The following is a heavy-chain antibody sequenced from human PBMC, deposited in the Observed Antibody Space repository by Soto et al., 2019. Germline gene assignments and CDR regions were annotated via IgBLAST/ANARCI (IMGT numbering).Heavy chain of an antibody. J-gene: IGHJ5*02. Sequence: QVQLVQSGAEVKKPGSSVKVSCKASGGTFSSYAISWVRQAPGQGLEWMGGIIPIFGTANYAQKFQGRVTITADESTSTAYMELSGLRSEDTAVYYCARDRAKHSSSWYWFDPWGQVTLVTVSS. CDR3: ARDRAKHSSSWYWFDP. CDR1: GGTFSSYA. D-gene: IGHD6-13*01. CDR2: IIPIFGTA. V-gene: IGHV1-69*01.